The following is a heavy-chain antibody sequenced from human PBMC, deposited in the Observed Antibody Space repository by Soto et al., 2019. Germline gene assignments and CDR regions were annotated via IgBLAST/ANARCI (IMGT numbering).Heavy chain of an antibody. V-gene: IGHV5-51*01. D-gene: IGHD5-12*01. CDR2: IYPGDSDT. Sequence: PGESLKISCKGSGYSFTIYWIGWVRQMPGKGLEWMGIIYPGDSDTRYSPSFQGQVTISADKSISTAYLQWSSLKASDTAMYYCARHSXRWLQLGKPYYYYGMDVWGQGTTVTVSS. J-gene: IGHJ6*02. CDR1: GYSFTIYW. CDR3: ARHSXRWLQLGKPYYYYGMDV.